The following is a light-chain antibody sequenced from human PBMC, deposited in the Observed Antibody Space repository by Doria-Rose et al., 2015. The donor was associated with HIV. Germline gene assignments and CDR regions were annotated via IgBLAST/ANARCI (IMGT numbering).Light chain of an antibody. CDR1: QSLLYTSKNY. Sequence: VLTQSPESLGMSLGERATLNCKSNQSLLYTSKNYLAWYRQKPGQPPKLLIYRASTRQSGVPARFSGSGSGTDFTLTIGSLEAEDVAVYYCQQYYDTPSFGPGTTVDIK. CDR3: QQYYDTPS. J-gene: IGKJ3*01. CDR2: RAS. V-gene: IGKV4-1*01.